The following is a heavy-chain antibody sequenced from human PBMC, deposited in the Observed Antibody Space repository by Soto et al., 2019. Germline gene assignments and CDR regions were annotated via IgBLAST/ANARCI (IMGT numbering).Heavy chain of an antibody. CDR3: ARGRPSTLGIAAAGTVDY. CDR1: GGSISSGGYY. J-gene: IGHJ4*02. D-gene: IGHD6-13*01. V-gene: IGHV4-31*03. CDR2: IYYSGST. Sequence: QVQLQESGPGLVKPSQTLSLTCTVSGGSISSGGYYWSWIRQHPGKGLEWIGYIYYSGSTYYNPSLKSRVTISVDTSKHQFSLKLRSVTAADTAVYYCARGRPSTLGIAAAGTVDYWGQGTLVTVSS.